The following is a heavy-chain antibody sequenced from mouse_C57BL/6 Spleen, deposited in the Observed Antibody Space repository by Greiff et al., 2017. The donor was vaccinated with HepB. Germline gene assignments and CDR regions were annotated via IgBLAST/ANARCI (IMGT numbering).Heavy chain of an antibody. V-gene: IGHV3-6*01. CDR3: ARLRGTGAMDY. J-gene: IGHJ4*01. CDR1: GYSITSGYY. D-gene: IGHD3-3*01. Sequence: DVQLQESGPGLVKPSQSLSLTCSVTGYSITSGYYWNWIRQFPGNKLEWMGYISYDGSNNYNPSLKNRISITRDTSKNQFFLKLNSVTTEDTATYYCARLRGTGAMDYWGQGTSVTVSS. CDR2: ISYDGSN.